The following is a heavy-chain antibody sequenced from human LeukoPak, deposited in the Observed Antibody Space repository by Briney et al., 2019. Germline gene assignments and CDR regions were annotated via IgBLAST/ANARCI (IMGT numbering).Heavy chain of an antibody. CDR2: FDTEDCEP. J-gene: IGHJ5*02. D-gene: IGHD3-3*01. Sequence: ASVTVXXKVSGYXXTELSMHXVRQAHGKGIEWMXGFDTEDCEPIYAQKFQGRVTIPEHTSTDPASMELSSLRSEDTAVYYCATVGYYDFWSGSTLTNLFDPWGQGTLVTVSS. CDR1: GYXXTELS. CDR3: ATVGYYDFWSGSTLTNLFDP. V-gene: IGHV1-24*01.